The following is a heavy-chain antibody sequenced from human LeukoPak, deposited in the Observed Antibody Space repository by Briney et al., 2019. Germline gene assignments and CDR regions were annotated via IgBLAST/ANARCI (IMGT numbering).Heavy chain of an antibody. CDR1: GFTFSSYA. CDR3: ARETDYGGNSDFDY. J-gene: IGHJ4*02. Sequence: GSLRLSCAASGFTFSSYAMSWVRQAPGKGLEWVAVIWYDGSNKYYADSVKGRFTISRDNSKNTLYLQMNSLRAEDTAVYYCARETDYGGNSDFDYWGQGTLVTVSS. V-gene: IGHV3-33*08. CDR2: IWYDGSNK. D-gene: IGHD4-17*01.